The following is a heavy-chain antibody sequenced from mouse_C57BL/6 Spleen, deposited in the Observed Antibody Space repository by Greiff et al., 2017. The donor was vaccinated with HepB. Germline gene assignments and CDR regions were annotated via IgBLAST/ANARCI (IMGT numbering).Heavy chain of an antibody. CDR1: GYAFSSSW. Sequence: VQLQQPGPELVKPGASVKISCKASGYAFSSSWMNWVKQRPGKGLEWIGRIYPGDGDTNYNGKFKGKATLTADKSSSTAYMQLSSLTSEGSAVYFCARDYDENAMDYWGQRTSVTVSS. V-gene: IGHV1-82*01. D-gene: IGHD2-4*01. CDR2: IYPGDGDT. J-gene: IGHJ4*01. CDR3: ARDYDENAMDY.